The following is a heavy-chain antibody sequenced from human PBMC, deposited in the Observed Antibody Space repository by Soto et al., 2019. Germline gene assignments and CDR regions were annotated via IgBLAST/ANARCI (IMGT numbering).Heavy chain of an antibody. D-gene: IGHD2-21*02. CDR3: ASSIGVVTALDY. CDR2: IHAGNGNT. CDR1: GYTFTSSA. V-gene: IGHV1-3*05. J-gene: IGHJ4*02. Sequence: QVQLVQSGAEEKKPGASVKVSCKASGYTFTSSAMHWVRPAPGQRLEWMGWIHAGNGNTESSQKFPGRVTITRDTSASKAYMELSSMRSEDTAVSYCASSIGVVTALDYWGQGTLVTVSS.